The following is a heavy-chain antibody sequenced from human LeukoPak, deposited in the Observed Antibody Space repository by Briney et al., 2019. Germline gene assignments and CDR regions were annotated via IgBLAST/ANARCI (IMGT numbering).Heavy chain of an antibody. CDR1: GGTFSSYA. J-gene: IGHJ3*02. D-gene: IGHD6-19*01. V-gene: IGHV1-69*06. Sequence: SVKVSCKASGGTFSSYAISWVRQAPGQGLEWMGGIIPIFGTANYAQKFQGRVTMTEDTSTDTAYMELSSLRSEDTAVYYCATDQGAVAGWDAFDIWGQGTMVTVSS. CDR3: ATDQGAVAGWDAFDI. CDR2: IIPIFGTA.